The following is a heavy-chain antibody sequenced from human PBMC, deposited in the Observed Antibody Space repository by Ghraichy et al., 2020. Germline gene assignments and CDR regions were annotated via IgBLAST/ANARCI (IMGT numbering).Heavy chain of an antibody. D-gene: IGHD1-1*01. V-gene: IGHV4-39*02. J-gene: IGHJ5*02. CDR3: ARETGGTSKIDP. CDR1: GGSLSSSSHF. CDR2: ISYRGST. Sequence: AETLSLTCTVSGGSLSSSSHFWAWVRQSPGKGLEWIGSISYRGSTTYNPSLMSRVTISVDTSKSQFSLRLSSVTAADTAVYYCARETGGTSKIDPWGQGTLVTVSS.